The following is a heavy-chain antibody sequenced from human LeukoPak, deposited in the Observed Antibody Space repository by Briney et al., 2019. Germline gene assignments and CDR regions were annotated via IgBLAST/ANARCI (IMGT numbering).Heavy chain of an antibody. CDR2: ISGSGGTT. J-gene: IGHJ4*02. CDR1: GFTFSSYD. V-gene: IGHV3-23*01. CDR3: AKASRRHCGTTICYTLDY. Sequence: GGSLRLSCAASGFTFSSYDMSWVRQAPGKGLEWASTISGSGGTTNFADSVKGRFTTSRENSKNTLYLQMNSLRAADTAKYYCAKASRRHCGTTICYTLDYWGQGTLVTVSS. D-gene: IGHD2-2*02.